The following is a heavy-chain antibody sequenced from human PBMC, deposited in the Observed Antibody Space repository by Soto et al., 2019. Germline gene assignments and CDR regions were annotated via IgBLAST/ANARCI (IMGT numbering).Heavy chain of an antibody. CDR3: ARVRYGDY. Sequence: QVHLVQSGAEVKKPGASVKVSCQASGYAFTTYGITWVRQAPGQGLEWMGWISAHNGNTNYAQKLQGRVTVTRDTSTSTAYMELRSLRSADTAVYYCARVRYGDYWGQGALVTVSS. D-gene: IGHD1-1*01. CDR1: GYAFTTYG. CDR2: ISAHNGNT. V-gene: IGHV1-18*01. J-gene: IGHJ4*02.